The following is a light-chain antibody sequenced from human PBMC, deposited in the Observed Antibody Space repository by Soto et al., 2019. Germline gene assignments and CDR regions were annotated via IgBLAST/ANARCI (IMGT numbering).Light chain of an antibody. J-gene: IGKJ4*01. CDR3: QQRQNWVPDPT. Sequence: EIVLTQSPATLSLSPGERATLSCRASQSVSRYLAWYQQKPGQAPRLLIYDVSNRATGIPARFSCSGCATDITLTISSREPEDFAFYFCQQRQNWVPDPTFGGGTKVEFK. V-gene: IGKV3-11*01. CDR2: DVS. CDR1: QSVSRY.